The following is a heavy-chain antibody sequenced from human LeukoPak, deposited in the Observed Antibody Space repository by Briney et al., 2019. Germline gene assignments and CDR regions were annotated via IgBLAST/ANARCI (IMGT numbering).Heavy chain of an antibody. CDR1: GGSFSGYY. Sequence: SETLSLTCAVYGGSFSGYYWSWIRQPPGKGLEWIGEINHSGSTNYNPSLKSRVTISVDPSKNQFSLKLSSVTAADTAVYYCARDRGGEARHFDYWGQGTLVTVSS. V-gene: IGHV4-34*01. CDR2: INHSGST. CDR3: ARDRGGEARHFDY. J-gene: IGHJ4*02. D-gene: IGHD6-6*01.